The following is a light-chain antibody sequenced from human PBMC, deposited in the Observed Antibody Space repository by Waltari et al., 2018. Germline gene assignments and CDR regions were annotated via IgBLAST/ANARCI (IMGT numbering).Light chain of an antibody. V-gene: IGKV1-39*01. CDR1: QSIGSY. J-gene: IGKJ2*01. Sequence: DIQMTQSPSSLSASVGDRVTISCRARQSIGSYVNWYQQKPGKAPKLLIYASSSLRSGVPSRFSGGGYGTDFTLTISSLQAEDFATFYCQQSYTNPTFGQGTKLEI. CDR2: ASS. CDR3: QQSYTNPT.